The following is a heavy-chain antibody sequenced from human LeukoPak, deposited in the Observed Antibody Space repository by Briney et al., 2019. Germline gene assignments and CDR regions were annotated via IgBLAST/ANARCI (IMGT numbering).Heavy chain of an antibody. CDR3: ARHPSKAALLDS. Sequence: GESLKISCKGSGYSFTGYWLAWVRQMPGKGLEWMGIIYPGDSDIKYSPSFQGQVTISTDRSISTAYLQWSSLKASDTATYYCARHPSKAALLDSWGQGTLVTVSS. J-gene: IGHJ4*02. V-gene: IGHV5-51*01. CDR2: IYPGDSDI. D-gene: IGHD6-6*01. CDR1: GYSFTGYW.